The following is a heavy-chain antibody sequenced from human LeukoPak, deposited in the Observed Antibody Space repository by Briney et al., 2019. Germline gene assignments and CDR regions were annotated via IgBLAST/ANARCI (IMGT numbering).Heavy chain of an antibody. J-gene: IGHJ6*04. CDR3: AELGITMIGGV. Sequence: GGSLRLSCAGSGFTFSSYEINWVLQAPGNGLEWFSYISSSGSTIYYADSVKGRFTISRDNAKNSLYLQMNSLRAEDTAVYYCAELGITMIGGVWGKGTTVTISS. CDR1: GFTFSSYE. V-gene: IGHV3-48*03. CDR2: ISSSGSTI. D-gene: IGHD3-10*02.